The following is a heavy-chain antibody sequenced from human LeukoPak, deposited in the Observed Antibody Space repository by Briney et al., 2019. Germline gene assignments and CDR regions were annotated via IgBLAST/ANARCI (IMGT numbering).Heavy chain of an antibody. CDR2: INPNSAGT. D-gene: IGHD3-22*01. CDR3: ARDHSDYYDSSPYDY. V-gene: IGHV1-2*02. J-gene: IGHJ4*02. CDR1: GYIYIGCH. Sequence: SSVKDSCKACGYIYIGCHMHWLGQAPGQGLEWMGWINPNSAGTNYRQKFQGRVTMTRDTSTSTAYMDLSRLRSDDAAVYYCARDHSDYYDSSPYDYWGQGTLVTVSS.